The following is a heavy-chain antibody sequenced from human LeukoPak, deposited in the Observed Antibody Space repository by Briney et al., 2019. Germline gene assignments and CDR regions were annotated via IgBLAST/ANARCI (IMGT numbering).Heavy chain of an antibody. CDR1: GFTFSSHW. CDR2: IKEDGSEK. CDR3: ARNRLNIDY. V-gene: IGHV3-7*01. J-gene: IGHJ4*02. D-gene: IGHD1-14*01. Sequence: GGFLRLSCAASGFTFSSHWMSWVRQAPGKGLEWVANIKEDGSEKYYVDSVKGRFTISRDNAKNSLYLQMNSLRAEDTAVYYCARNRLNIDYWGQGTLVTVSS.